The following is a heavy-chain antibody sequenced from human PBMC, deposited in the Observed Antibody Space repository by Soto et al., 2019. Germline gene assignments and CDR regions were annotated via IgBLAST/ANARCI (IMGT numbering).Heavy chain of an antibody. CDR2: IIPILGIA. CDR3: ARSPMVRGVYAVDY. V-gene: IGHV1-69*02. Sequence: QVQLVQSGAEVKKPGSSVKVSCKASGGTFSSYTISWVRQAPGQGLEWMGRIIPILGIANYAQKFQGRVTXXAXKXXSTAYMELSSLRSEDTAVYYCARSPMVRGVYAVDYWGQGTLVTVSS. CDR1: GGTFSSYT. D-gene: IGHD3-10*01. J-gene: IGHJ4*02.